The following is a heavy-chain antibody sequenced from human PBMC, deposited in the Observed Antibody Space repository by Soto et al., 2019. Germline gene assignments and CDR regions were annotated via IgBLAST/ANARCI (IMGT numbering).Heavy chain of an antibody. V-gene: IGHV1-18*01. Sequence: QVQLVQSGAEVKKPGASVKVSCKASGYTFTRSGISWVRQAPGQGLEWMGWISTYNVDTNYAQTFQGRVTMTTDTSTSTVYMELRSLRSDDTAVYYCAREGVAPYFYYGMDVWGLGTPVTVSS. D-gene: IGHD5-12*01. J-gene: IGHJ6*02. CDR1: GYTFTRSG. CDR2: ISTYNVDT. CDR3: AREGVAPYFYYGMDV.